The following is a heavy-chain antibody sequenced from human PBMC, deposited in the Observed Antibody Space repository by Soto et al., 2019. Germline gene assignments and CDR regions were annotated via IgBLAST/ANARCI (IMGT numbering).Heavy chain of an antibody. CDR2: INQDGRET. Sequence: EVQLVESGGGLVQPGGSLRLSCVMSGLTFSSIWVGWVRLTPGKGLEWVANINQDGRETAYVDSVKGRFTISRDNAKSSFYLQMNSLIAEDTAVYYCVRNAFWGHGTLVTVSS. CDR1: GLTFSSIW. V-gene: IGHV3-7*02. CDR3: VRNAF. D-gene: IGHD3-3*02. J-gene: IGHJ4*01.